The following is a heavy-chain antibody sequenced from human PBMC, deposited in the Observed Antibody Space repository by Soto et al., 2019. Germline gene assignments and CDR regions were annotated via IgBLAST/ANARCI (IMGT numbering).Heavy chain of an antibody. J-gene: IGHJ4*02. CDR3: ARDGSEDIVVVPAAPVYYFDY. CDR2: IWYDGSNK. D-gene: IGHD2-2*01. V-gene: IGHV3-33*01. Sequence: GGSLRLSCAASGFTFSSYGMHWVRQAPGKGLEWVAVIWYDGSNKYYADSVKGRFTISRDNSKNTLYLQMNSLRAEDTAVYYCARDGSEDIVVVPAAPVYYFDYWGQGPLVTVSS. CDR1: GFTFSSYG.